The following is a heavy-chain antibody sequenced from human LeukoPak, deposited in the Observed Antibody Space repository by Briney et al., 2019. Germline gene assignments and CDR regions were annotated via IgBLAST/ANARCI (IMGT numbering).Heavy chain of an antibody. Sequence: SGTLSLTCTVSGYSISSGYYWGWIRQPPGKGLEWIGSIYHSGSTYYNPSLKSRVTISVDTSKNQFSLKLSSVTAADTAVYYCAGEDGYNESDFDYWGQGTLVTVSS. J-gene: IGHJ4*02. CDR3: AGEDGYNESDFDY. V-gene: IGHV4-38-2*02. D-gene: IGHD5-24*01. CDR2: IYHSGST. CDR1: GYSISSGYY.